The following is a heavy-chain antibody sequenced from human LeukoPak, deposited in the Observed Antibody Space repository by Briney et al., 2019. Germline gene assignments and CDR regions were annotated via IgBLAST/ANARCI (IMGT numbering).Heavy chain of an antibody. V-gene: IGHV4-34*01. CDR2: INHSGST. CDR1: GGSFSGYY. CDR3: VRGIVVVPAAISLSRPGARFDY. D-gene: IGHD2-2*02. Sequence: SETLSLTCAVYGGSFSGYYWSWIRQPPGKGLEWIGEINHSGSTNYNPSLKSRVTISVDTSKNQFSLKLSSVTAADTAVYYCVRGIVVVPAAISLSRPGARFDYWGQGTLVTVSS. J-gene: IGHJ4*02.